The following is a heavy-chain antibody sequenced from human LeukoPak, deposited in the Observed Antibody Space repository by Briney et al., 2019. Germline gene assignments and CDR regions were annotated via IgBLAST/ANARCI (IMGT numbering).Heavy chain of an antibody. Sequence: GRSLRLSWAASGFTFSSYAMDWGRQAPGKGLEWVAVISYDGRKKYYADSVKGRFTISRDNSKNTLYLQMNSLRAEDTAVYYCASSYYYGSGSYYPDAFDIWGQGTMVTVSS. CDR2: ISYDGRKK. CDR1: GFTFSSYA. J-gene: IGHJ3*02. V-gene: IGHV3-30*04. CDR3: ASSYYYGSGSYYPDAFDI. D-gene: IGHD3-10*01.